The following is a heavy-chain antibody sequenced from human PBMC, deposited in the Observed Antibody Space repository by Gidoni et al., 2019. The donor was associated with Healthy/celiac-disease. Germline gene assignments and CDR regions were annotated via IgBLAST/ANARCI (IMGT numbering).Heavy chain of an antibody. D-gene: IGHD2-2*01. Sequence: QVQLQQWGAGLLKPSETLSLTCAVYVGSFSGYYWSWIRQPPGKGLEWIGEINHSGSTNYNPSLKSRVTISVDTSKNQFSLKLSSVTAADTAVYYCAREQYQLSPYYMDVWGKGTTVTVSS. V-gene: IGHV4-34*01. CDR3: AREQYQLSPYYMDV. CDR2: INHSGST. CDR1: VGSFSGYY. J-gene: IGHJ6*03.